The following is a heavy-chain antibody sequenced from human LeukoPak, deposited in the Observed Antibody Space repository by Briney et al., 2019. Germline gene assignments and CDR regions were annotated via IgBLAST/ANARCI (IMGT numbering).Heavy chain of an antibody. D-gene: IGHD2-15*01. J-gene: IGHJ3*02. CDR2: ISSSSSYI. CDR3: ARVIRVAVDAFDI. CDR1: GFTFSSYS. V-gene: IGHV3-21*01. Sequence: PGGSLRLSRAASGFTFSSYSMNWVRQAPGKGLEWVSSISSSSSYIYYADSVKGRFTISRDNAKNSLYLQMNSLRAEDTAVYYCARVIRVAVDAFDIWGQGTMVTVSS.